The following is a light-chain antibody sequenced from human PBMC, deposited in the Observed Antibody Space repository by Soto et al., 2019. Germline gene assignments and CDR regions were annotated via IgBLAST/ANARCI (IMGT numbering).Light chain of an antibody. CDR3: SSYTSSSTL. CDR2: EVS. Sequence: QAVVTQPASVSGSPGQSITISCTGTSSDVGSYNYVSWYQQHPGKAPKLMIYEVSNRPSGVSNRFSGSKSGNTASLTISGLQAEDEADYYCSSYTSSSTLFGGGTKLTVL. CDR1: SSDVGSYNY. V-gene: IGLV2-14*01. J-gene: IGLJ2*01.